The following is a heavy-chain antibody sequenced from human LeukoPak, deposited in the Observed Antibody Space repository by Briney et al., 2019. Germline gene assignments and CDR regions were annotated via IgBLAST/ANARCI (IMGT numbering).Heavy chain of an antibody. CDR2: ISGSGSGGST. D-gene: IGHD2-15*01. CDR1: GFTFSSYG. V-gene: IGHV3-23*01. J-gene: IGHJ5*02. CDR3: ARGTSAARYNWFDP. Sequence: PGGSLRLSCAASGFTFSSYGVHWVRQAPGRGLGWVSSISGSGSGGSTYYADSVKGRFTISRDNSKNTLYLQMNSLRAEDTAVYYCARGTSAARYNWFDPWGQGTLVTVSS.